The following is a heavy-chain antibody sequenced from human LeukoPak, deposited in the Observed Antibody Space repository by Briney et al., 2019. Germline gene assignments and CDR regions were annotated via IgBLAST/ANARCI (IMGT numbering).Heavy chain of an antibody. CDR3: AKDMSGLPRDAFDI. J-gene: IGHJ3*02. CDR1: GFTFDDYA. Sequence: PGRSLRLSCAASGFTFDDYAMHWVRQAPGKGLEWVSGISWNSGSIGYADSVKGRFTISRDNAKNSLYLQMNSLRAEDTALYYCAKDMSGLPRDAFDIWGQGTMVTVS. D-gene: IGHD3-3*01. CDR2: ISWNSGSI. V-gene: IGHV3-9*01.